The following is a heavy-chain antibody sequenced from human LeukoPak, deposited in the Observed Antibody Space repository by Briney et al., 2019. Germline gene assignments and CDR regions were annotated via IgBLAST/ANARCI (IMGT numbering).Heavy chain of an antibody. V-gene: IGHV1-24*01. J-gene: IGHJ4*02. Sequence: ASVKVSCKVSGYTLTELSMHWVRQAPGKGLEWMGGFDPEDGETIYAQKFQGRVTMTEDTSTDTAYMELSSLRSEDTAVSYCATGVVVVPVAPTPADYWGQGTLVTVSS. D-gene: IGHD2-2*01. CDR2: FDPEDGET. CDR1: GYTLTELS. CDR3: ATGVVVVPVAPTPADY.